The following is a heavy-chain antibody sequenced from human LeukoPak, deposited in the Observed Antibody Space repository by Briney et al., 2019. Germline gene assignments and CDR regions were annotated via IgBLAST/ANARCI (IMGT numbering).Heavy chain of an antibody. CDR1: GYTFTGYY. CDR3: ASGGPYDLTPPGFYY. V-gene: IGHV1-2*02. Sequence: ASVKVSCKASGYTFTGYYMHWVRQAPGQGLEWMGWINPNSGGTNYAQKFQGRVTMTRDTSISTAYMELSRLRSDDTAVYYCASGGPYDLTPPGFYYWGQGTLVTVPS. J-gene: IGHJ4*02. CDR2: INPNSGGT. D-gene: IGHD3-16*01.